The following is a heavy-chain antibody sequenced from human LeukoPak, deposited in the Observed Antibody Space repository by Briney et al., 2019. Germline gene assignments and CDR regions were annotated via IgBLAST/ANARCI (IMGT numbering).Heavy chain of an antibody. CDR1: GFTFSSYG. CDR2: ISYDGSNK. J-gene: IGHJ5*02. D-gene: IGHD5-12*01. V-gene: IGHV3-30*18. Sequence: PGRSLRLSCAASGFTFSSYGMHWVRQAPGKGLEWVAVISYDGSNKYYADSVKGRFTISRDNSKNTLYLQMNSLRAEDTAVYYCAKRSADIVATTVDWFDPWGQGTLVTVSS. CDR3: AKRSADIVATTVDWFDP.